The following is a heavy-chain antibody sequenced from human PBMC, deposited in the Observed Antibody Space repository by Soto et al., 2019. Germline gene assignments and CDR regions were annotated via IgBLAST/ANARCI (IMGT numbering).Heavy chain of an antibody. V-gene: IGHV4-30-2*01. Sequence: SETLSLTCAVSGGSISSGGYSWSWIRQPPGKGLEWIGYIYHSGSTYYNPSLKSRVTISVDKSKNQFSLKLSSVTAADTAVYYCARDLPSRKRFLEWLSPDAFDIWGQGTMVTVSS. J-gene: IGHJ3*02. CDR3: ARDLPSRKRFLEWLSPDAFDI. D-gene: IGHD3-3*01. CDR1: GGSISSGGYS. CDR2: IYHSGST.